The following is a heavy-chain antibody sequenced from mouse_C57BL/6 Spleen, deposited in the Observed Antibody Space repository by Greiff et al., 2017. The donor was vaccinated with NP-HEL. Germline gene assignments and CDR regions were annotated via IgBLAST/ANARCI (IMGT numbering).Heavy chain of an antibody. V-gene: IGHV5-17*01. Sequence: EVQGVESGGGLVKPGGSLKLSCAASGFTFSDYGMHWVRQAPEKGMEWVAYISSGSSTIYYADTVKGRFTISRDNAKNTMVLQMTSLRSEDTARYYCARGEAVDYWGQGTTLTVSA. CDR3: ARGEAVDY. CDR2: ISSGSSTI. J-gene: IGHJ2*01. CDR1: GFTFSDYG.